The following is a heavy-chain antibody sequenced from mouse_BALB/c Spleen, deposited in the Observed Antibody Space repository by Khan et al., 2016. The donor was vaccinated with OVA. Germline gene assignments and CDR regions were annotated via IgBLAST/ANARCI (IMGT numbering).Heavy chain of an antibody. Sequence: EVELVESGGDLVRPGGSLKLSCSASGFTFSTYSMSWVRQTPDKRLEWVATISSAGDYTFFPDSVKGRFTISRDNARNTLYLQMSSLRSEDTAMYYCGRRLTGSFAYWGQGTLVTVSA. CDR2: ISSAGDYT. CDR3: GRRLTGSFAY. J-gene: IGHJ3*01. D-gene: IGHD4-1*01. CDR1: GFTFSTYS. V-gene: IGHV5-6*01.